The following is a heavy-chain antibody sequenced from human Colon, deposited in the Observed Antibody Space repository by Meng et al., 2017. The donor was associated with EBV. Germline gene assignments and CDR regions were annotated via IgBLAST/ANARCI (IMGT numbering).Heavy chain of an antibody. J-gene: IGHJ5*02. V-gene: IGHV4-31*03. CDR2: IHYSGST. Sequence: QVQLQESGPGLVKPSQXLSSTCSVXGGSISSGTYYWGWIRQLPGKGLEWIAYIHYSGSTYYSPSLKSRVTISVDTSKNQLSLKLSSMTAADTAVYYCARYVFDSSSLYSNWFDPWGQGTLVTVSS. CDR3: ARYVFDSSSLYSNWFDP. D-gene: IGHD3-22*01. CDR1: GGSISSGTYY.